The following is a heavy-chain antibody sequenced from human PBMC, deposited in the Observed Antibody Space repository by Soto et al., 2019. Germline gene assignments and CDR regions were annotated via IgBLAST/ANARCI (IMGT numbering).Heavy chain of an antibody. CDR2: IKQDGSEK. V-gene: IGHV3-7*03. D-gene: IGHD6-13*01. J-gene: IGHJ5*02. CDR3: TRDASRDSSARGWFDP. Sequence: PGGSLRLSCAASGFTFSSYWMSWVRQAPGKGLEWVANIKQDGSEKYYVDSVKGRFTISRDNAKNSLYLQMNSLRAEDTAVYYCTRDASRDSSARGWFDPWGPGXLVTVSS. CDR1: GFTFSSYW.